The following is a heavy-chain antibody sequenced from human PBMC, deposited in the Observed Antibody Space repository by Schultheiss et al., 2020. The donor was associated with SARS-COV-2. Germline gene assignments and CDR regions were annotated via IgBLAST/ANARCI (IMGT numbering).Heavy chain of an antibody. D-gene: IGHD3-3*01. Sequence: GGSLRLSCAASGFTFSDYYMSWIRQAPGKGLEWVSYISSSGSTIYYADSVKGRFTISRDNAKNSLYLQMNSLRAEDTAMYYCAREMAIFGVVEAFDIWGQGTMVTVSS. CDR3: AREMAIFGVVEAFDI. CDR1: GFTFSDYY. J-gene: IGHJ3*02. CDR2: ISSSGSTI. V-gene: IGHV3-11*04.